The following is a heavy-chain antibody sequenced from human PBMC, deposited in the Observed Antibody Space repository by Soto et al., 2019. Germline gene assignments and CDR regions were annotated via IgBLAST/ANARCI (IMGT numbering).Heavy chain of an antibody. CDR3: AKATSYGFGPAVPGMDV. Sequence: EVQLLESGGGLVQPGGSLRLSCAASGFTFSSYAMSWVRQAPGKGLEWVSAISGSGGSTYYADSVKGRFTISRDNSKNTLYLQMNSLRAEDTAVYYCAKATSYGFGPAVPGMDVWGQGTTVTVSS. D-gene: IGHD5-18*01. CDR2: ISGSGGST. V-gene: IGHV3-23*01. J-gene: IGHJ6*02. CDR1: GFTFSSYA.